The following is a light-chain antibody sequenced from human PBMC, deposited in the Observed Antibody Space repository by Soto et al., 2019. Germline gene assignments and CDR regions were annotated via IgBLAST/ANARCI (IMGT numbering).Light chain of an antibody. V-gene: IGLV2-14*01. J-gene: IGLJ3*02. CDR3: ASYTTTSARV. CDR2: EVT. CDR1: ISDVGGYNY. Sequence: QSALTQPASVSGFPGQSITISCTGTISDVGGYNYVSWYQQYPGKAPKLMIYEVTNGPSGVSNRFSGSKSGNTASLTISGLQAEDEADYYCASYTTTSARVFGGGTKVIVL.